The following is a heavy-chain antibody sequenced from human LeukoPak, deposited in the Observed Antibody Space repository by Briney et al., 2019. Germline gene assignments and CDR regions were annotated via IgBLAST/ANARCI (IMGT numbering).Heavy chain of an antibody. V-gene: IGHV1-2*02. J-gene: IGHJ4*02. CDR3: ARGSYNWNDGGYYFDY. Sequence: GASVKVSCKASGYTFTGYYMHWVRQAPGQGLEWMGCINPNSGGTNYAQKFQGRVTMTRDTSISTAYMELSRLRSDDTAVYYCARGSYNWNDGGYYFDYWGQGTLVTVSS. D-gene: IGHD1-1*01. CDR1: GYTFTGYY. CDR2: INPNSGGT.